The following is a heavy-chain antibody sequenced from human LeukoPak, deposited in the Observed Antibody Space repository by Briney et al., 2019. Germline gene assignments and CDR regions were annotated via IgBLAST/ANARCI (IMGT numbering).Heavy chain of an antibody. V-gene: IGHV4-38-2*02. D-gene: IGHD6-19*01. Sequence: SETLSLTCTVSGYSISSGYYWGWIRQPPGKGLDWSGNICCSGSTYYSPSLKIRVTVSVDTSKNHFSLKLSSVTAADTAVYYCASYSSGQSNWFDPWGQGTLVTVSS. CDR2: ICCSGST. J-gene: IGHJ5*02. CDR1: GYSISSGYY. CDR3: ASYSSGQSNWFDP.